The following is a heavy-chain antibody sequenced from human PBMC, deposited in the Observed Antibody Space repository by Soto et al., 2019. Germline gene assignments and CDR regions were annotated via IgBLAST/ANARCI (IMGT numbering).Heavy chain of an antibody. Sequence: LSLTCAVYGGSCIGYYWSWIHQHPQKGLEWIGEINHNASTNNSPQLKRRVTKSIDTSKNQFSLMRSSVTAADTAVYYCATQKRGYYGSGSYSDFDYWGQGTLVTVSS. J-gene: IGHJ4*02. CDR3: ATQKRGYYGSGSYSDFDY. V-gene: IGHV4-34*01. D-gene: IGHD3-10*01. CDR1: GGSCIGYY. CDR2: INHNAST.